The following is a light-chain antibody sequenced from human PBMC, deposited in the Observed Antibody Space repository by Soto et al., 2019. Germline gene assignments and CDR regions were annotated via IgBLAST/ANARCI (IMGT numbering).Light chain of an antibody. CDR3: TSYAGRNIWV. CDR1: SSDVGAYKY. Sequence: QSALTQPPSASGSPGQSVTISCTGTSSDVGAYKYVSWYQQYPGKAPKLMMYEFSKRPSGVPDRFSGSKSGKTASLTVSGLQPEDEADYHCTSYAGRNIWVFGGGTKVTVL. V-gene: IGLV2-8*01. J-gene: IGLJ3*02. CDR2: EFS.